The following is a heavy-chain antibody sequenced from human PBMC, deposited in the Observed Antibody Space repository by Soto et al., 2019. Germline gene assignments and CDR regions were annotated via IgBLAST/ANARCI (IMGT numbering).Heavy chain of an antibody. D-gene: IGHD1-20*01. V-gene: IGHV3-23*04. CDR1: GFTFSRYW. Sequence: EVQLAESGGGLIQPGGSLRLSCATSGFTFSRYWIHWVRQAPGKGLEWVSGISGTGGSTSYADSVKGRFTISRDNSKNTLSLQMDSLRADDTAVYYCAKDRYNWNPQALDYWGRGTLVTVSS. J-gene: IGHJ4*02. CDR3: AKDRYNWNPQALDY. CDR2: ISGTGGST.